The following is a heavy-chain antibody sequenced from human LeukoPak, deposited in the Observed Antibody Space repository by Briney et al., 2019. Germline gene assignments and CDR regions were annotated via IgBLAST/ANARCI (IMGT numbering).Heavy chain of an antibody. CDR3: ARGICSSTSCYSLLAFDI. CDR1: GYTFTSYA. D-gene: IGHD2-2*01. V-gene: IGHV1-3*01. Sequence: ASVKVSCKASGYTFTSYAMHWVRQAPGQRLEWMGWINAGNGNTKYSQKFQGRVTITRDTSASTAYMELSSLRSEDTAVYYCARGICSSTSCYSLLAFDIWGQGTMVTVSS. J-gene: IGHJ3*02. CDR2: INAGNGNT.